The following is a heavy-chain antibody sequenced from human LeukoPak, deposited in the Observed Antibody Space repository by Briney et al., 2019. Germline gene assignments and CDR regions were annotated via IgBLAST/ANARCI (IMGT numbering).Heavy chain of an antibody. V-gene: IGHV4-59*03. D-gene: IGHD3-22*01. CDR2: VHYSGST. Sequence: KSSETLSLTCTVSGGYISGFYWSWIRQPPEKGLEWIGYVHYSGSTNYNPSLKSRVIISVDSSKNQFSLKLSSVTAADTAVYYCATYYSDSSAYVHYLDSRGQGTLVTVSS. CDR1: GGYISGFY. CDR3: ATYYSDSSAYVHYLDS. J-gene: IGHJ4*02.